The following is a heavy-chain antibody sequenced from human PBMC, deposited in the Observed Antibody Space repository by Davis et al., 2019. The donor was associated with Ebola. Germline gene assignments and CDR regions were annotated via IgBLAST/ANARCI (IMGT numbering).Heavy chain of an antibody. J-gene: IGHJ6*02. V-gene: IGHV3-21*03. CDR1: GFTFSSYG. Sequence: GGSLRLSCAASGFTFSSYGMHWVRQAPGKGLEWVSSISSSSSYIYYADSVKGRFTISRDNAKNSLYLQMNSLRAEDTAVYYCARAQPPYYDFWSGYPRGYGMDVWGQGTTVTVSS. CDR2: ISSSSSYI. D-gene: IGHD3-3*01. CDR3: ARAQPPYYDFWSGYPRGYGMDV.